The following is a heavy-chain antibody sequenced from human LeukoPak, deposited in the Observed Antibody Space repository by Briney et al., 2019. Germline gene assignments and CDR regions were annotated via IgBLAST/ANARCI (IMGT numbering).Heavy chain of an antibody. CDR3: ARQTLSYDILTGYSRPTYFDC. CDR1: GYSFTSYW. CDR2: IDPSDSYT. J-gene: IGHJ4*02. D-gene: IGHD3-9*01. Sequence: GESLKISCKGSGYSFTSYWISWVRQMPGKGLEWMGRIDPSDSYTNYSPSFQGHVTISADKSISTAYLQWSSLKASDTAMYYCARQTLSYDILTGYSRPTYFDCWGQGTLVTVSS. V-gene: IGHV5-10-1*01.